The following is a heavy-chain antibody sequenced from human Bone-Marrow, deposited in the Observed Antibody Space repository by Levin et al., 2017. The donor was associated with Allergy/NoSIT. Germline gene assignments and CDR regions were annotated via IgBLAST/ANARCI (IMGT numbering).Heavy chain of an antibody. Sequence: SETLSLTCAVYGGSFSDDQWSWIRQSPGRGLEWIGEIKHSGSTNYNPSLKSRVTLSLDTTKNQFSLILSSVTAADTAIYYCARVSKNYYYYYMDVWGKGTTVTVSS. J-gene: IGHJ6*03. CDR3: ARVSKNYYYYYMDV. CDR1: GGSFSDDQ. CDR2: IKHSGST. V-gene: IGHV4-34*01.